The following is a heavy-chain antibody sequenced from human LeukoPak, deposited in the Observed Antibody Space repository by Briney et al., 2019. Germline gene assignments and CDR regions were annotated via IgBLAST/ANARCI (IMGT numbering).Heavy chain of an antibody. CDR2: IYHSGST. D-gene: IGHD6-13*01. J-gene: IGHJ5*02. Sequence: SGTLSLTCAVSGGSISSGSWWSWVRQPPGKGLEWIGEIYHSGSTNYNPSLKSRVTISVDKSKTQFSLKLSSVTAADTAVYYCARDKYAAGTAWFDPWGQGTLVTVSS. V-gene: IGHV4-4*02. CDR1: GGSISSGSW. CDR3: ARDKYAAGTAWFDP.